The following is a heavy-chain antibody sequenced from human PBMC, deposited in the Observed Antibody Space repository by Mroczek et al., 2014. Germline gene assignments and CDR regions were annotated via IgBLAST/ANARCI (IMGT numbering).Heavy chain of an antibody. CDR2: INHSGST. J-gene: IGHJ4*02. V-gene: IGHV4-34*01. CDR1: GGSFSGYY. Sequence: QVQLQESGAGLLKPSETLSLTCAVYGGSFSGYYWSWIRQPPGKGLEWIGEINHSGSTNYNPSLKSRVTISVDTSKNQFSLKLSSVTAADTAVYYCARESNCGGDCYSAQFDYWGQGTLVTVSS. D-gene: IGHD2-21*02. CDR3: ARESNCGGDCYSAQFDY.